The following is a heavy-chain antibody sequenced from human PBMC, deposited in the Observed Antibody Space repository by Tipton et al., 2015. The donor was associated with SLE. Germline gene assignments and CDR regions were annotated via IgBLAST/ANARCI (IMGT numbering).Heavy chain of an antibody. CDR2: ISTYSGNT. CDR1: GYTFTIYG. V-gene: IGHV1-18*01. Sequence: QSGPEVKKPGASVKVSCKASGYTFTIYGISWVRQAPGQGLEWMGWISTYSGNTNYAQKLQGRVTVTTDTSTSTAYMELRSLRSDDTAVYYCARSPQWEPPTFDIRGQGTVVTVSS. CDR3: ARSPQWEPPTFDI. J-gene: IGHJ3*02. D-gene: IGHD1-26*01.